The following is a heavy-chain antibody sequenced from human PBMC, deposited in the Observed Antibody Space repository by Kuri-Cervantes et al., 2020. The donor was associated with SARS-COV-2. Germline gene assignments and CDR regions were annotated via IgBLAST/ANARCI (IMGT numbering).Heavy chain of an antibody. J-gene: IGHJ3*02. V-gene: IGHV3-64*04. CDR1: GFTFSSYA. D-gene: IGHD3-22*01. CDR2: ISSNGGST. Sequence: GESLKISCSASGFTFSSYAMHWVRQAPGKGLEYVSAISSNGGSTYYADSVKGRFTISRDNAKNSLYLQMNSLRDEDTAVYHCARDITMIVVVTAPDAFDIWGQGTMVTVSS. CDR3: ARDITMIVVVTAPDAFDI.